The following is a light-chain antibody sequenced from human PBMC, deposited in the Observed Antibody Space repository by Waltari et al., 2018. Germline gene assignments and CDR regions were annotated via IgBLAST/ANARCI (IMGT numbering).Light chain of an antibody. Sequence: DIVMTQSPDSLAVSLGERATINCKSSQRGLYSSNNKNYLAWYQQKPGQPPKLLIYWASTRESGVPDRFSGSGSGTDFTLTISSLQAEDVAVYYCQQYYSTPLRTFGQGTKVEIK. J-gene: IGKJ1*01. V-gene: IGKV4-1*01. CDR3: QQYYSTPLRT. CDR2: WAS. CDR1: QRGLYSSNNKNY.